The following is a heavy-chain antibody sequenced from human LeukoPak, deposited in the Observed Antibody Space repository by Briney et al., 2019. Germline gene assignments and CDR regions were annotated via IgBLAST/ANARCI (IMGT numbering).Heavy chain of an antibody. V-gene: IGHV1-24*01. CDR1: GYTLTELS. CDR2: FDPEDGET. J-gene: IGHJ4*02. CDR3: ATSIAAADEGDY. Sequence: ASVTVSCTVSGYTLTELSMHWVRQAPGKGLEWMGGFDPEDGETIYAQKFQGRVTMTEDTSTDTAYMELSSLRSEDTAVYYCATSIAAADEGDYWGQGTLVTVSS. D-gene: IGHD6-13*01.